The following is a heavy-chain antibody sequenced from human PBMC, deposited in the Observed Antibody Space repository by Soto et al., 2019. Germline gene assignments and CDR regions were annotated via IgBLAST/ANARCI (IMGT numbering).Heavy chain of an antibody. J-gene: IGHJ4*02. CDR2: INHSGST. CDR3: ARISDVDSGYATYYFDY. V-gene: IGHV4-34*01. Sequence: SETLSLTCAVYGGSFSGYYWSWIRQPPGKGLEWIGEINHSGSTNYDPSLKSRVTISVDTSKNQFSLKLSSVTAADTAVYYCARISDVDSGYATYYFDYWGQGTLVTVSS. CDR1: GGSFSGYY. D-gene: IGHD5-12*01.